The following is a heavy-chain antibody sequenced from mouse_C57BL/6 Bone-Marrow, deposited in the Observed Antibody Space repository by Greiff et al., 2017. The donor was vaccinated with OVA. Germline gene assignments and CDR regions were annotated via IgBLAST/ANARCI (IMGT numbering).Heavy chain of an antibody. V-gene: IGHV1-81*01. J-gene: IGHJ4*01. CDR3: ARSAYFAMDY. CDR2: IYPRSGNT. Sequence: VQLQQSGAELARPGASVKLSCKASGYTFTSYGISWVKQRTGQGLEWIGEIYPRSGNTYYNEKFKGKATLTADKSSSIAYMELRSLTSEDSAVYFCARSAYFAMDYWGQGTSVTVSS. CDR1: GYTFTSYG.